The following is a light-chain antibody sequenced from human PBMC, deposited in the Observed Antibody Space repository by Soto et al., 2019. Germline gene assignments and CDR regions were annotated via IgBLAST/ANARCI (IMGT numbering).Light chain of an antibody. CDR1: NIGANS. Sequence: SYELTQTPSVSVAPGQTARITCGGDNIGANSVHWYQQKPGQAPILVVYDDSDRPSGIPERFSGSISGNTAALTITRVEGGDEADYYCQVWHSSRGVFGGGTKLTVL. V-gene: IGLV3-21*02. J-gene: IGLJ2*01. CDR2: DDS. CDR3: QVWHSSRGV.